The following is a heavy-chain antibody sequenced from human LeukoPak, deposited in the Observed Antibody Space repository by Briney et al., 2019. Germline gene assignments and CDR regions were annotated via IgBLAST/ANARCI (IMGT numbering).Heavy chain of an antibody. J-gene: IGHJ4*02. CDR3: AKRGVVIRAIIVVGFHKEAYYFDY. Sequence: GSLRLSCAASGFTFSSYAMSWVRQAPGKGLEWVAGISDRGGSTNYADSVKGRFTVSRDNPKNTLWLQMNSLRAEDTAVYFCAKRGVVIRAIIVVGFHKEAYYFDYWAGEPWSPSPQ. CDR2: ISDRGGST. CDR1: GFTFSSYA. V-gene: IGHV3-23*01. D-gene: IGHD2-15*01.